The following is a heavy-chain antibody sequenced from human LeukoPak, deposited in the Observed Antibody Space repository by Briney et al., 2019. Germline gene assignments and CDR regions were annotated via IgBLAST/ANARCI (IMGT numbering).Heavy chain of an antibody. CDR3: ARIRWSGSCFWFDP. Sequence: SGPALVEPTQTLTLTCTFSGFSLSTSGMCVSWIRQPPGKALEWLARIDWDDDKYYSTSLKTRLTISKDTSKNQVVLTMTNMDPVDTATYYCARIRWSGSCFWFDPWGQGTLVTVSS. CDR1: GFSLSTSGMC. J-gene: IGHJ5*02. V-gene: IGHV2-70*11. CDR2: IDWDDDK. D-gene: IGHD1-26*01.